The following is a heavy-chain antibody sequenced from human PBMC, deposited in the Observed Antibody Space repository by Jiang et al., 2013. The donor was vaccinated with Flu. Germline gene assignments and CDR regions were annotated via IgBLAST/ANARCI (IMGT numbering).Heavy chain of an antibody. CDR2: IDAGNGNR. V-gene: IGHV1-3*01. J-gene: IGHJ4*02. CDR1: ISA. Sequence: ISAMHWVRQAPGQGLEWMGWIDAGNGNRRYSEKFQGRVTITRDTSATTVYMELSSLTSEDTAVYYCAKDRAAASKSFDFWGRGNPGHRLL. D-gene: IGHD6-13*01. CDR3: AKDRAAASKSFDF.